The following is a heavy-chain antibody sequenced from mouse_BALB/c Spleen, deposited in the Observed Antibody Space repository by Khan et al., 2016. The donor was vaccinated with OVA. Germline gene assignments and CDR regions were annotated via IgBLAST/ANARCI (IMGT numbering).Heavy chain of an antibody. CDR1: GFSITSDYA. J-gene: IGHJ3*01. V-gene: IGHV3-2*02. Sequence: EVQLQESGPGLVKPSQSLSLTCTVTGFSITSDYAWNWIRQFPGNKLDWMGYISYSGTTSYHPSLKSRISITRDTSKNQFFLQLNSVTTEDTAAXCCAGGRSYWGQGTLVTVSA. CDR3: AGGRSY. CDR2: ISYSGTT.